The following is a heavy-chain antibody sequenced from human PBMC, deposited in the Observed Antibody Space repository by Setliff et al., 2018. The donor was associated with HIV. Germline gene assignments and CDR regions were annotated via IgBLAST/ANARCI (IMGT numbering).Heavy chain of an antibody. Sequence: PGGSLRLSCAGSGFTFSLYSMNWVRQAPGKGLEWVSFISGSGGVTYYADSVKGRFTISRDNAESSLSLQMDNLRVEDTAVYYCARRGNYLGDAFEIWGPGTMVTVSS. D-gene: IGHD3-10*01. V-gene: IGHV3-21*01. CDR2: ISGSGGVT. CDR1: GFTFSLYS. J-gene: IGHJ3*02. CDR3: ARRGNYLGDAFEI.